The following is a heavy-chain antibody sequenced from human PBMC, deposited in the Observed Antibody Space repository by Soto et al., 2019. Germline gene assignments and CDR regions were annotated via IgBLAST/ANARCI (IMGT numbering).Heavy chain of an antibody. CDR2: INPNSGGT. CDR1: GFTFSAYY. V-gene: IGHV1-2*02. D-gene: IGHD6-13*01. J-gene: IGHJ6*02. CDR3: ARSLLDEYSSSWRSAYYGMDV. Sequence: ASVKVSCKASGFTFSAYYIYWVRQAPGQGLEWIGWINPNSGGTNNAQKFQGRVTMTRDTSTSAVYMELSALISDDTAVYYCARSLLDEYSSSWRSAYYGMDVWGQGTTVTVSS.